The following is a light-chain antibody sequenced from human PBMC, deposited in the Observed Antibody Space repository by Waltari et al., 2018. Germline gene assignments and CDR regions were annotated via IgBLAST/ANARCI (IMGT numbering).Light chain of an antibody. CDR1: SSDVGGYNY. Sequence: QSALTQPASVSGSPGQSFTTSCTGTSSDVGGYNYVSWYQQHPGKAPKLMIYDVSNRPSGVSNRFSGSKSGNTASLTISGLQAEDEADYYCSSYTSSSTLVFGGGTKLTVL. CDR3: SSYTSSSTLV. J-gene: IGLJ3*02. CDR2: DVS. V-gene: IGLV2-14*01.